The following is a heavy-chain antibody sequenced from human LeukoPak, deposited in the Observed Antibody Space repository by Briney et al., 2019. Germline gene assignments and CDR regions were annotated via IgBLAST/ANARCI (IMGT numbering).Heavy chain of an antibody. CDR1: GFTFSSYS. CDR2: ISSSSSYI. J-gene: IGHJ5*02. D-gene: IGHD3-16*01. Sequence: GGSLRLSCAASGFTFSSYSMNWVRQAPGKGLEWVSSISSSSSYIYYADSVKGRFTISRDNAKNSVYLQMSGLRAEDTAVYYCARDWGQVSPNWFDPWGQGTLVTVSS. CDR3: ARDWGQVSPNWFDP. V-gene: IGHV3-21*01.